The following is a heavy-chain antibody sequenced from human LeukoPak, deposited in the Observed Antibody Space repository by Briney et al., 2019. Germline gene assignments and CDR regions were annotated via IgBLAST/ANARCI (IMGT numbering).Heavy chain of an antibody. V-gene: IGHV4-61*02. CDR1: GGSISSGSYY. J-gene: IGHJ4*02. CDR2: IFLSGST. Sequence: SETLSLTCSVSGGSISSGSYYWSWIRQPAGKGLEWIGRIFLSGSTNYNPSLKSRVTMSIATSKNQFSLSLRSVTAADTAVYYCARVAAKTVDYWGQGTLVTVSS. CDR3: ARVAAKTVDY. D-gene: IGHD6-19*01.